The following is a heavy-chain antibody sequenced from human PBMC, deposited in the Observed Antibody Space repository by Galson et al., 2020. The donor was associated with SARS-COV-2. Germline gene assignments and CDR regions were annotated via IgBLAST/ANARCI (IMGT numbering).Heavy chain of an antibody. D-gene: IGHD2-15*01. CDR3: ARTVTATLDYFDY. Sequence: SETLSLTCTVSGGSITSGGYYWNWIRQHPGKGLEWIGYIYYSGSTYYNPSLISRITISVDTSKNQFSLKLSSVTAADTAVYYCARTVTATLDYFDYWGQGTLVTVSS. CDR2: IYYSGST. CDR1: GGSITSGGYY. V-gene: IGHV4-31*03. J-gene: IGHJ4*02.